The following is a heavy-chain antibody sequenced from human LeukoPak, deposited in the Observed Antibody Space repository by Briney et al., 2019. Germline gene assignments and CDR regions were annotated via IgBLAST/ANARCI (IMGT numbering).Heavy chain of an antibody. CDR1: GFTFSSYA. CDR3: ARDPEDYGDYIFDY. J-gene: IGHJ4*02. D-gene: IGHD4-17*01. CDR2: ISSNGGST. V-gene: IGHV3-64*01. Sequence: GGSLRLSCAASGFTFSSYAMHWVRQAPGKGLEYVSAISSNGGSTYYANSVKGRFTISRDNSKNTLYLQMGSLRAEDMAVYYCARDPEDYGDYIFDYWGQGTLVTVSS.